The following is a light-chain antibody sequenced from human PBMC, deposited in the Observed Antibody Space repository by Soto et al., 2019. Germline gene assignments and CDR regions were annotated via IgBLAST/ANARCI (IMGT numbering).Light chain of an antibody. CDR2: AAS. Sequence: DIQMTQSPSSLSASVGDRVTITCRASQGLSSWLAWYQQKPEEAPKSLIYAASRLESGVPSRFSGSGSRTDFALTISSLQPEDFATYYCQQYNSYPITFGQGTKVDI. J-gene: IGKJ1*01. CDR3: QQYNSYPIT. V-gene: IGKV1D-16*01. CDR1: QGLSSW.